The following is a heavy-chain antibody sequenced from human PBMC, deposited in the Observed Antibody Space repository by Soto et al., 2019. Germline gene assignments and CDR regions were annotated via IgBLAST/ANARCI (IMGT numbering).Heavy chain of an antibody. Sequence: HPGGSLRLSCSASGFTFSNYAMSWVRQAPGKGLEWVSGISGSGGSTYYADSVKGRFTISRDNSKNTLYLQMNSLRAEDTAVYYCAKMPGGGFYYYYYMDVWGKGTTVTVSS. D-gene: IGHD2-2*01. V-gene: IGHV3-23*01. J-gene: IGHJ6*03. CDR3: AKMPGGGFYYYYYMDV. CDR2: ISGSGGST. CDR1: GFTFSNYA.